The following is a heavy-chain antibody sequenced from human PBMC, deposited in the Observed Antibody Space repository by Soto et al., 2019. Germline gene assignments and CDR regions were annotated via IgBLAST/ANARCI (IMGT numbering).Heavy chain of an antibody. Sequence: SETLSLTCTVSGGSISSYYWSWIRQPPGKGLEWIGYIYYSGSTNYNPYLKSRVTITVDTSKNQYSMKLSSVTDADTAVYYCSRTGGLAGAAGRDYYYYGMDVWGQGTTVTVSS. D-gene: IGHD6-13*01. CDR3: SRTGGLAGAAGRDYYYYGMDV. CDR2: IYYSGST. V-gene: IGHV4-59*01. J-gene: IGHJ6*02. CDR1: GGSISSYY.